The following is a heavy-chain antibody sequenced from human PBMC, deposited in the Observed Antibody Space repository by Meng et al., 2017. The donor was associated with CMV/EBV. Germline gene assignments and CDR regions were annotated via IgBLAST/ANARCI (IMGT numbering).Heavy chain of an antibody. CDR2: IYPGDSDT. CDR1: GYSFTSYW. Sequence: KVSCKGSGYSFTSYWIGWVRQRPGKGLEWMGIIYPGDSDTRYSPSLQGQVTISADKSISTAYLQWSSLKASDTAMYYCARQSGEGVVVPAAIRYYYGMDVWGQGTTVTVSS. CDR3: ARQSGEGVVVPAAIRYYYGMDV. D-gene: IGHD2-2*01. J-gene: IGHJ6*02. V-gene: IGHV5-51*01.